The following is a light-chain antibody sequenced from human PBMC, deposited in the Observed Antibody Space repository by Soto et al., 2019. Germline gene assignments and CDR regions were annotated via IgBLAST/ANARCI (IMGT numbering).Light chain of an antibody. CDR3: QQRSNWPST. CDR1: QSVSSY. Sequence: EIVLTQSPATLSLSPGERAALSCRASQSVSSYLAWYQQKPGQAPRLLIYDASKRATSIPARCSGSGSGTDFTLTISSLEPEDFAEYFCQQRSNWPSTFGGGTKVEI. V-gene: IGKV3-11*01. J-gene: IGKJ4*01. CDR2: DAS.